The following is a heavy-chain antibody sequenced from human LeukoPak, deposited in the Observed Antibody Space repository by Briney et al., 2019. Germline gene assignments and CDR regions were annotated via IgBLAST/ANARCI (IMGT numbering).Heavy chain of an antibody. V-gene: IGHV1-2*04. CDR3: ARASGDSSSWYDFDY. CDR2: INPNSGGT. CDR1: GYTFTSFG. D-gene: IGHD6-13*01. J-gene: IGHJ4*02. Sequence: ASVKVSCKASGYTFTSFGISWVRQAPGQGLEWMGWINPNSGGTNYAQKFQGWVTMTRDTSISTAYMELSSLRSEDTAVYYCARASGDSSSWYDFDYWGQGTLVTVSS.